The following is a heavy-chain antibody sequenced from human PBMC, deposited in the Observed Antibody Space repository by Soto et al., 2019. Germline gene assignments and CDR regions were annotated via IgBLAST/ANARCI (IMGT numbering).Heavy chain of an antibody. CDR3: ARAEAYTTSWYAMDV. V-gene: IGHV1-18*01. J-gene: IGHJ6*02. D-gene: IGHD2-2*01. CDR1: GYIFSTYG. Sequence: QAQLVQSGAEVKKPGASVKVSCKASGYIFSTYGVTWVRQAPGQGLEWLGWISGLNGNTVDGQKFQGSVSMTIDTATSAAYMDLRSLRADDTAVYYCARAEAYTTSWYAMDVWGQGTTVIVSS. CDR2: ISGLNGNT.